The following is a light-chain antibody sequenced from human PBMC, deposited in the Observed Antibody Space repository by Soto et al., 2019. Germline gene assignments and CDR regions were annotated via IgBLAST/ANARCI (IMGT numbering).Light chain of an antibody. Sequence: EIVMTQSPVTLSVSPGERATLSCRASQSISNHLAWYQQKPGHAPRLLIHGASTRTTGIPARFSGSGSGTEFTLTISSRQSEDFAVYYCQQYNNWPPRTFGQGTQLEIK. CDR2: GAS. CDR1: QSISNH. V-gene: IGKV3-15*01. CDR3: QQYNNWPPRT. J-gene: IGKJ2*01.